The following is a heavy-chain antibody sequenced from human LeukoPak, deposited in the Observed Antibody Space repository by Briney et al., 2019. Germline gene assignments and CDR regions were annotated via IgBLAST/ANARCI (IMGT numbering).Heavy chain of an antibody. D-gene: IGHD2-15*01. CDR3: ARALGVARRHYFDY. CDR1: GFTFSTYW. Sequence: GGSLRLSCAVSGFTFSTYWMHWVRQVPDKGLMWVSRINTDGSSTNYADSVKGRFTISRDNSKNTLYLQMNSLRAEDTAVYYCARALGVARRHYFDYWGQGTLVTVSS. V-gene: IGHV3-74*01. J-gene: IGHJ4*02. CDR2: INTDGSST.